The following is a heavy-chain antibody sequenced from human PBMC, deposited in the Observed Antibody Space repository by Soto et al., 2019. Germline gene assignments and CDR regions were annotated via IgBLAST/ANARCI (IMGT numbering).Heavy chain of an antibody. CDR1: DGTIVDHY. D-gene: IGHD3-3*01. V-gene: IGHV4-59*11. CDR2: IYYSGST. Sequence: VADGTIVDHYLSWLSQTPGKGLEWIGYIYYSGSTNYNPSLKSRVTISVDTSKNQFSLKLSSVTAADTAVYYCAKVHDFGTGYYSTNWSDSWGQRTLDTV. J-gene: IGHJ5*01. CDR3: AKVHDFGTGYYSTNWSDS.